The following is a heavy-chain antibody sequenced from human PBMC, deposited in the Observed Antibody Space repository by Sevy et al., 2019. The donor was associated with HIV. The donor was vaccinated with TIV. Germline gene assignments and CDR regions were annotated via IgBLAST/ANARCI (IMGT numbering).Heavy chain of an antibody. CDR2: ISSSGSTI. J-gene: IGHJ3*02. D-gene: IGHD6-6*01. V-gene: IGHV3-11*01. CDR1: GFTLSDYY. CDR3: AGSIATDAFDI. Sequence: GGSLRLSCAASGFTLSDYYMSWIRQAPGKGLEWVSYISSSGSTIYYADSVKGRFTISRDNAKNSLYLQMNSLRAEDTAVYYCAGSIATDAFDIWGQGTMVTVSS.